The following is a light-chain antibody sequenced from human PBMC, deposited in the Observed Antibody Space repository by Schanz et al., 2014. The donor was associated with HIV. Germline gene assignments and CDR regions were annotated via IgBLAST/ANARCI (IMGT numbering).Light chain of an antibody. CDR2: EVS. CDR1: TSDIGTYDL. Sequence: QSVLTQPASVSGSPGQSITISCTGTTSDIGTYDLVSWYQQHPGRAPKLLIYEVSKRPSGVSSRFSGSKSGNTASLTISGLQAEDEADYYCSSYTSSSTVVFGGGTKLTVL. J-gene: IGLJ2*01. V-gene: IGLV2-14*02. CDR3: SSYTSSSTVV.